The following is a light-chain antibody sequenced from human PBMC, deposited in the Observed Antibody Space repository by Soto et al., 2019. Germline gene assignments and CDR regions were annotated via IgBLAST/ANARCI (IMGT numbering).Light chain of an antibody. Sequence: QSALTQPASVSGSPGQSITISCTGTSSDVGGYNYVSWFQQHPGKAPKLKIYEVSNRPSGVSNRFSGSQSGYTASLTISELQAEDEADYYCTSCTSSSTWVFGGGTKVTVL. CDR2: EVS. CDR1: SSDVGGYNY. V-gene: IGLV2-14*03. J-gene: IGLJ3*02. CDR3: TSCTSSSTWV.